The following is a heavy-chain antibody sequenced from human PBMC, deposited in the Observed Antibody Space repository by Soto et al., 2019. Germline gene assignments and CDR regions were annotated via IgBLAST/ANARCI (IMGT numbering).Heavy chain of an antibody. CDR3: VRGTGSGDWLMDN. CDR2: ISSTSASI. D-gene: IGHD2-21*01. Sequence: EVQLVESGGALVQPGGSLRLSCAASGFSFSSHSMNWVRQAPGKGLECISFISSTSASIIYADSVKGRFSISRDNARNSLYLQMNSLRVDDTAVYYCVRGTGSGDWLMDNWGQGTLVTVSS. CDR1: GFSFSSHS. V-gene: IGHV3-48*01. J-gene: IGHJ4*02.